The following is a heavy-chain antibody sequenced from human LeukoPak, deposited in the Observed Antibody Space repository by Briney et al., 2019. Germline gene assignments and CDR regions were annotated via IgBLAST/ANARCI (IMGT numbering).Heavy chain of an antibody. CDR2: IKQDGSEK. J-gene: IGHJ4*02. CDR3: ARDGVGYKYCFDY. Sequence: GGSLSLSCAASGFTFSSYWMSWVRQAPGKGLEWVANIKQDGSEKYYVDSVKGRFTISRDDAKNSLYLQMNSLRAEDTAVYYCARDGVGYKYCFDYWGQGTLVTVSS. V-gene: IGHV3-7*04. D-gene: IGHD5-18*01. CDR1: GFTFSSYW.